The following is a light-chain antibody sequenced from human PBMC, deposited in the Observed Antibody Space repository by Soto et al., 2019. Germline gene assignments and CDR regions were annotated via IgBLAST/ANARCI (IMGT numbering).Light chain of an antibody. CDR1: SSNIGAGYD. CDR2: GNS. V-gene: IGLV1-40*01. CDR3: PSYDSSLSAWV. Sequence: QSVLTQPPSVSGAPGQRVTISCTGSSSNIGAGYDVHWYQQLPGTAPKLLIYGNSNRPSGVPDRFSGSKSGISASLAITGLQAEDEADYYCPSYDSSLSAWVFGGGTKLTVL. J-gene: IGLJ3*02.